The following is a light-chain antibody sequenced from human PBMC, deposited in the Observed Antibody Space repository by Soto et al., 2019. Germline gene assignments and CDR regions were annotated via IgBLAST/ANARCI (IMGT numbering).Light chain of an antibody. CDR1: QSISSS. J-gene: IGKJ4*01. CDR3: QQTYSTPLT. Sequence: DSQGTQPPSSLSASVGVHVTIPCRASQSISSSLNWYQQKPGKAPKLLIYDASSLQSGVPPRFSGSGSGTDFTLSINSLQPEDFATYYCQQTYSTPLTFGGGTKVDIK. CDR2: DAS. V-gene: IGKV1-39*01.